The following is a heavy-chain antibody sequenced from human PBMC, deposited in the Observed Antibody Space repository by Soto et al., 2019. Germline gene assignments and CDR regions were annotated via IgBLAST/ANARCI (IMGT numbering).Heavy chain of an antibody. J-gene: IGHJ4*02. CDR1: GGSISSGGSS. CDR3: ARGAVVNFDS. D-gene: IGHD3-22*01. Sequence: QLQLQESGSGLVKPSQSLSLTCAVSGGSISSGGSSWTWIRPPPGKGLEWIGYIYHSGSTYYNPSLKSRVTISVDRSKNQFSLKLTSVTAADTAVYYCARGAVVNFDSWGQGTLVTVSS. CDR2: IYHSGST. V-gene: IGHV4-30-2*01.